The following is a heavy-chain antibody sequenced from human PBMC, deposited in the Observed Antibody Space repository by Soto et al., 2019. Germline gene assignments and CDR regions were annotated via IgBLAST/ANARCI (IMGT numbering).Heavy chain of an antibody. CDR3: ARSVLRVVVVAATLHFDY. Sequence: PSETLSLTCAVYGGSFSGYYWSWIRQPPGKGLEWIGEINHSGSTNYNPSLKSRVTISVDTSKNQFSLKLSSVTAADTAVYYCARSVLRVVVVAATLHFDYWGQGTLVTVSS. CDR1: GGSFSGYY. V-gene: IGHV4-34*01. CDR2: INHSGST. D-gene: IGHD2-15*01. J-gene: IGHJ4*02.